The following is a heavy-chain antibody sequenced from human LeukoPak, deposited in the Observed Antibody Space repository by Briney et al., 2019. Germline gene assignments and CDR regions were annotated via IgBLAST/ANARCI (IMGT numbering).Heavy chain of an antibody. J-gene: IGHJ4*02. Sequence: GGSPRLSCVASGFTFSSYWMTWVRQAPGKGLEWVANIKTDGSQIYYVDSVKGRFTISRDNVKNSLYLQMNSLRAEDTAVYYCARGNVAVSRDYWGQGTLATVSS. D-gene: IGHD2-15*01. CDR2: IKTDGSQI. CDR1: GFTFSSYW. CDR3: ARGNVAVSRDY. V-gene: IGHV3-7*01.